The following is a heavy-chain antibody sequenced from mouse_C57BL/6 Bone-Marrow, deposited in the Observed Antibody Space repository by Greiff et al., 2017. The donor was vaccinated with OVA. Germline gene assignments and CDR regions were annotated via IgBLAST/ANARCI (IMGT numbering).Heavy chain of an antibody. CDR2: IDPEDGDT. CDR3: ARRGYGSSYFWFAY. Sequence: EVQMQQSGAELVKPGASVKLSCTASGFNIKDYYMHWVKQRTEQGLEWIGRIDPEDGDTKYAPKFQGKATITADTSSNTAYLQLSSLTSEDTAVYYCARRGYGSSYFWFAYWGQGTLVTVSA. V-gene: IGHV14-2*01. D-gene: IGHD1-1*01. CDR1: GFNIKDYY. J-gene: IGHJ3*01.